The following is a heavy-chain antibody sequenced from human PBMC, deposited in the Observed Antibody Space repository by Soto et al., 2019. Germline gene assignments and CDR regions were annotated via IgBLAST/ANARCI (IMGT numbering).Heavy chain of an antibody. CDR2: INPNSGGT. CDR3: AVTVVPAASSYYGMDV. D-gene: IGHD2-2*01. CDR1: GYTFTGYY. J-gene: IGHJ6*02. Sequence: ASVKVSCKASGYTFTGYYMHWVLEAPGQGLEWMGWINPNSGGTNYAQKFQGWVTMTRDTSISTAYMELSRLRSDDTAVYYCAVTVVPAASSYYGMDVWGQGTTVTVSS. V-gene: IGHV1-2*04.